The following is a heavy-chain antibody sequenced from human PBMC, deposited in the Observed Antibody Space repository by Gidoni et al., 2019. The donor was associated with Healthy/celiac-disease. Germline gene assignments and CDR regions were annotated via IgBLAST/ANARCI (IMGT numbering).Heavy chain of an antibody. V-gene: IGHV3-21*01. J-gene: IGHJ4*02. D-gene: IGHD3-22*01. CDR3: ARDFYYDSSVVDY. Sequence: EVQLVESGGGLVKPGGSLRLSCAASGFTFSSDSMNWVRQAPGKGLEWVSSISSSSSYIYYADSVKGRFTISRDNAKNSLYLQMNSLRAEDTAVYYCARDFYYDSSVVDYWGQGTLVTVSS. CDR2: ISSSSSYI. CDR1: GFTFSSDS.